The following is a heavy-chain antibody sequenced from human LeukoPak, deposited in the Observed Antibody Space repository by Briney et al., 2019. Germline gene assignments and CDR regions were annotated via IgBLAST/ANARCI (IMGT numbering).Heavy chain of an antibody. D-gene: IGHD3-22*01. J-gene: IGHJ4*02. Sequence: SETLSLTCTVSGGSISSGGYYWSWIRQPPGKGLEWIGYIYHSGSTYYNPSLKSRVTISVDRSKNQFSLKLSSVTAADTAVYYCAREVEGPLGYYYDSSGYDFFDYWGQGTLVTVSS. CDR3: AREVEGPLGYYYDSSGYDFFDY. CDR2: IYHSGST. CDR1: GGSISSGGYY. V-gene: IGHV4-30-2*01.